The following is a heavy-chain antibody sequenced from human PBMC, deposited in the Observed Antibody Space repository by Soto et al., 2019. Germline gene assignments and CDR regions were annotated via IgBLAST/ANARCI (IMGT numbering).Heavy chain of an antibody. V-gene: IGHV4-59*01. CDR1: GGSISSYY. J-gene: IGHJ6*02. CDR2: IYYSGST. CDR3: ARNLMDV. Sequence: SETLSLTCTVSGGSISSYYWSWIRQPPGKGLEWIGYIYYSGSTNYNPSLKSRVTISVDTSKNQFSLKLSSVTAADTAVYYCARNLMDVWGQGTTVTVSS.